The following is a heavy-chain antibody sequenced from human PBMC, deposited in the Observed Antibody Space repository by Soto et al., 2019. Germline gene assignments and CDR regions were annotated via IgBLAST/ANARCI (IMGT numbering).Heavy chain of an antibody. CDR3: AKSRSGSWHEGYYFDN. CDR1: GFTFISYG. Sequence: QVQLVESGGGVVQPGRSLRLSCAASGFTFISYGMHWVRQAPGKGLEWLAVMSYDGRDKSYADSVRGRFTISRDNSKNTVYLQLNRLRVEDTAVYYLAKSRSGSWHEGYYFDNWGQGTLVTVAS. D-gene: IGHD2-15*01. J-gene: IGHJ4*02. CDR2: MSYDGRDK. V-gene: IGHV3-30*18.